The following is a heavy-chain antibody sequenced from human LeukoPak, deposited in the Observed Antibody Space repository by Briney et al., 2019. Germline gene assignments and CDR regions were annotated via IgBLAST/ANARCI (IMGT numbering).Heavy chain of an antibody. D-gene: IGHD4-23*01. V-gene: IGHV1-2*02. CDR3: ARGPNADRGKSYYYYMDG. CDR1: GFTFNGYF. Sequence: EASVKVSCKASGFTFNGYFVNWVRQAPGQGLEWMGWINPNSGGTNFAQKFQGRVTMTRDTSISTAYMELSRLRSDDTAVYYCARGPNADRGKSYYYYMDGWVEGTTVTVSS. CDR2: INPNSGGT. J-gene: IGHJ6*03.